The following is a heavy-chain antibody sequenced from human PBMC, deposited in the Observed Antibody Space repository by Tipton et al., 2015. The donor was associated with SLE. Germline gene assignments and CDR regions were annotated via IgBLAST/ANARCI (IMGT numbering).Heavy chain of an antibody. CDR3: ARMEGMITYGGIAGL. J-gene: IGHJ4*02. V-gene: IGHV4-34*01. D-gene: IGHD3-16*01. CDR2: VNHLGTI. Sequence: TLSLTCAVYGGSFSGYSWSWIRQSPGKGLEWIGEVNHLGTIYYNASLKSRVTISIDTSKSHFSLKLTSVTAADTAVYYCARMEGMITYGGIAGLWGQGTVVTVSS. CDR1: GGSFSGYS.